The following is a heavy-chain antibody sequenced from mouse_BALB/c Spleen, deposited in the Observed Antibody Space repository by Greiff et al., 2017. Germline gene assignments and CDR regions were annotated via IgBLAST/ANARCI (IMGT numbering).Heavy chain of an antibody. J-gene: IGHJ4*01. Sequence: QVQLKESGPGLVQPSQSLSITCTVSGFSLTSYGVHWVRQSPGKGLEWLGVIWSGGSTDYNAAFISRLSISKDNSKSQVFFKMNSLQADDTAIYYCARPLLRLQDYAMDYWGQGTSVTVSS. CDR1: GFSLTSYG. CDR3: ARPLLRLQDYAMDY. D-gene: IGHD1-2*01. CDR2: IWSGGST. V-gene: IGHV2-4-1*01.